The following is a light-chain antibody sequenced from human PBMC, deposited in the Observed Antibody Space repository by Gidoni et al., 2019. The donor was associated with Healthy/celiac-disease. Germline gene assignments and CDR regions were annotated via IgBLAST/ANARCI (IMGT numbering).Light chain of an antibody. CDR2: GAS. CDR3: QQYGSSPPKYT. CDR1: QSVSSSY. V-gene: IGKV3-20*01. J-gene: IGKJ2*01. Sequence: GTLSCRASQSVSSSYLAWYQQKPGQAPRLLIYGASSRATGIPDMFSGSGSGTDFTLTISRLEPEDFAVYYCQQYGSSPPKYTFGQGTKLEIK.